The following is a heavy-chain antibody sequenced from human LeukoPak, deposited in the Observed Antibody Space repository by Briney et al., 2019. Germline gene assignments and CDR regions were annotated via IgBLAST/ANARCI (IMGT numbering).Heavy chain of an antibody. V-gene: IGHV1-8*01. Sequence: ASVKVSCKASGYTFTSYDINWVRQATGQGLERMGWMNPNSGNTGYAQKFQGRVTMTRNTSISTAYMELSSLRSEDTAVYYCARTKTTYYDFWSGYSYYYYYMDVWAKGPRSPSP. J-gene: IGHJ6*03. CDR1: GYTFTSYD. CDR2: MNPNSGNT. CDR3: ARTKTTYYDFWSGYSYYYYYMDV. D-gene: IGHD3-3*01.